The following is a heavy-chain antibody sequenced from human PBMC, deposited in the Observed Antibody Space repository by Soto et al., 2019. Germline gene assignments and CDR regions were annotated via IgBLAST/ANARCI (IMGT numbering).Heavy chain of an antibody. D-gene: IGHD3-10*01. CDR1: GGTFSSYT. Sequence: QVQLVQSGAEVKKPGSSVKVSCKASGGTFSSYTISWVRQAPGQGLEWMGRIIPILGIANYEQKFQGRVTITEDKSTSTAYMEQSSLRSEDTAVYYCARDHGDGSGRVRLSHDYYYYMDVLGKGTTVTVSS. CDR2: IIPILGIA. V-gene: IGHV1-69*08. J-gene: IGHJ6*03. CDR3: ARDHGDGSGRVRLSHDYYYYMDV.